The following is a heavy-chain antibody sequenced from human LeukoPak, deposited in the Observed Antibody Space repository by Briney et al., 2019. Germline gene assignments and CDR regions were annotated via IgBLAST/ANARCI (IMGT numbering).Heavy chain of an antibody. V-gene: IGHV3-23*01. CDR1: GGSFSDYY. CDR3: AKESPHFDY. J-gene: IGHJ4*02. CDR2: ISGNGGST. Sequence: ETLSLTCAVYGGSFSDYYWSWIRQPPGKGLEWVSVISGNGGSTYYADSVKGRFTISRDNSKSTLYLQMNSLRAEDTAVYYCAKESPHFDYWGQGTLVTVSS.